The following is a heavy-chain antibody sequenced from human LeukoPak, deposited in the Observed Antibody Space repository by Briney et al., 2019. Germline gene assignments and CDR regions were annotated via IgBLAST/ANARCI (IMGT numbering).Heavy chain of an antibody. CDR2: IYYSGST. J-gene: IGHJ4*02. CDR3: ASRDGYNSGFDY. Sequence: SQTLSLTCTVSGGSISSGDYYWSWIRQPPGKGLEWIGYIYYSGSTYYNLPLKSRVTISVDTSKNQFSLKLSSVTAADTAVYYCASRDGYNSGFDYWGQGTLVTVSS. V-gene: IGHV4-30-4*08. CDR1: GGSISSGDYY. D-gene: IGHD5-24*01.